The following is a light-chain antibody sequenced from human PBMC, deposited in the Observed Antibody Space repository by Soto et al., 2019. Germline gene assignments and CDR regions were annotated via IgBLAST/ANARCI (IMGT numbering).Light chain of an antibody. V-gene: IGKV1-5*03. J-gene: IGKJ1*01. Sequence: DTQMSQSPSSVSPSVGDRVPITDRASESISNFLAWYQQKPGKAPNLLIYKASSLESGVPSRFSGSGSGTEFTLTISSLQPDDFATYYCQPYNSYSRTFGPGTKVDIK. CDR1: ESISNF. CDR3: QPYNSYSRT. CDR2: KAS.